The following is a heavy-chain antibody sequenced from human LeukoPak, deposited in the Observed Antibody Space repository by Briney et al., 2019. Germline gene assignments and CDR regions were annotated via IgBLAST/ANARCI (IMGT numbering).Heavy chain of an antibody. CDR1: GFTFTSSA. Sequence: ASVKVSCKASGFTFTSSAMQWVRQARGQRLEWIGWIVVGSGNTNYAQKFQERVTITRDMSTSTAYMELSSLRSEDTAVYYCAKDPSDADGDYPQWGQGTLVTVSS. J-gene: IGHJ4*02. D-gene: IGHD4-17*01. V-gene: IGHV1-58*02. CDR2: IVVGSGNT. CDR3: AKDPSDADGDYPQ.